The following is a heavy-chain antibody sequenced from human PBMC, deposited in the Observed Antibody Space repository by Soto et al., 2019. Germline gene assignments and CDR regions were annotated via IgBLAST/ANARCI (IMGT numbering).Heavy chain of an antibody. J-gene: IGHJ4*02. D-gene: IGHD6-13*01. CDR3: ARPPIAAAGTHFDY. Sequence: SETLSLTCAVYGGSFSGYYWSWIRQPPGKGLEWIGEINHSGSTNYNPSLKSRVTISVDTSKNQFSLKLSSVTAADTAVYYCARPPIAAAGTHFDYWGQGTLVTVSS. V-gene: IGHV4-34*01. CDR1: GGSFSGYY. CDR2: INHSGST.